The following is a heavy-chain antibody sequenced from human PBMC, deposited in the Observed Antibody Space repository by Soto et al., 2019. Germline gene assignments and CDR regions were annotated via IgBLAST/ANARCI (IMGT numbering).Heavy chain of an antibody. J-gene: IGHJ4*02. CDR1: GASVNNRNYH. CDR2: VQYGGST. V-gene: IGHV4-61*01. Sequence: QVQLQESGPGLVKPSETLSLTCTVSGASVNNRNYHWSWIRQPPGRGLEWIGQVQYGGSTEFDSSSLKCRLTLSIDASKNQFSLKLSSVTAADTAMYYCAVLLAGGGGDGNWGRGTLVTVSS. CDR3: AVLLAGGGGDGN. D-gene: IGHD3-10*01.